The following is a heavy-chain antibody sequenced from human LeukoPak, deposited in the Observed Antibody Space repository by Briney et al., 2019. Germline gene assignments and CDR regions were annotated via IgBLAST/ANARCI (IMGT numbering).Heavy chain of an antibody. CDR2: ISSSNSYI. CDR1: GFTFSSYS. J-gene: IGHJ5*02. CDR3: ARDPGYCSGGICENWFDP. Sequence: GGSLRLSCAASGFTFSSYSVNWVRQAPGKGLEWVSSISSSNSYIYYADSVKGRFTISRDNAKNSLYLQMNSLRAEDTAVYYCARDPGYCSGGICENWFDPWGQGTLVTVSS. D-gene: IGHD2-15*01. V-gene: IGHV3-21*01.